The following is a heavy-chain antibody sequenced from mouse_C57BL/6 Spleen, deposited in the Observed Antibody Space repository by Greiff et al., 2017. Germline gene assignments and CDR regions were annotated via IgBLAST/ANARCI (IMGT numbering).Heavy chain of an antibody. CDR2: ISSGSSTI. D-gene: IGHD1-1*01. J-gene: IGHJ2*01. CDR1: GFTFSDYG. V-gene: IGHV5-17*01. Sequence: VQLVASGGGLVKPGGSLKLSCAASGFTFSDYGMHLVRQAPETGLEWVAYISSGSSTIYYADTVKGRFTISRAHAKNTLFLQMTSLGSEDTAMYYCARALITTVVLDYWGQGTTLTVSS. CDR3: ARALITTVVLDY.